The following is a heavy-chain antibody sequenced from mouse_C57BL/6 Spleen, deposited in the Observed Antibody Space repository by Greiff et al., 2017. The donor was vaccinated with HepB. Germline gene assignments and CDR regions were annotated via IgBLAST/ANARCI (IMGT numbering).Heavy chain of an antibody. CDR3: ARQLRLHGAMDY. CDR1: GFTFSDYY. V-gene: IGHV5-16*01. J-gene: IGHJ4*01. Sequence: EVHLVESEGGLVQPGSSMKLSCTASGFTFSDYYMAWVRQVPEKGLEWVANINYDGSSTYYLDSLKSRFIISRDNAKNILYLQMSSLKSEDTATYYCARQLRLHGAMDYWGQGTSVTVSS. CDR2: INYDGSST. D-gene: IGHD3-2*02.